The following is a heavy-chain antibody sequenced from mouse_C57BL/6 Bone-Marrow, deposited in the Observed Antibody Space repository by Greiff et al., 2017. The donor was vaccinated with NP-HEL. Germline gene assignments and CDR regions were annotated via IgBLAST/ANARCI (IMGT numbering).Heavy chain of an antibody. Sequence: QVQLQQPGAELVMPGASVKLSCKASGYTFTSYWMHWVKQRPGQGLEWIGEIDPSDSYTNYNQKFKGKSTLTVDKSSSTAYMQLSSLTSEDSAVYYCARMGLTTLVATRKARDYWGQGTAVTVSS. CDR3: ARMGLTTLVATRKARDY. V-gene: IGHV1-69*01. D-gene: IGHD1-1*01. CDR1: GYTFTSYW. J-gene: IGHJ4*01. CDR2: IDPSDSYT.